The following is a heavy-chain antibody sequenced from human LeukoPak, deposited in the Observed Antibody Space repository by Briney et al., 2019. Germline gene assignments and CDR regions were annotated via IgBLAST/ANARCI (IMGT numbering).Heavy chain of an antibody. J-gene: IGHJ4*01. CDR1: GFTVGSNT. CDR3: AKDRLGALYYYDSSGYYRFDY. D-gene: IGHD3-22*01. Sequence: GGSLRLSCAASGFTVGSNTMSRVRQAPGKGLEWVSIIYSGGSTSYADSVKGRFTISRDNSKNTLYLQVNSLRAVDTAVYYCAKDRLGALYYYDSSGYYRFDYWGQGTLVTVSS. V-gene: IGHV3-53*05. CDR2: IYSGGST.